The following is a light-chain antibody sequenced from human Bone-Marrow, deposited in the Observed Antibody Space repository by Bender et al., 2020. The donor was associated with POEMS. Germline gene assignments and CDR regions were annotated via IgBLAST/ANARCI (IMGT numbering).Light chain of an antibody. CDR1: ALPKKY. V-gene: IGLV3-10*01. J-gene: IGLJ2*01. CDR2: EDS. Sequence: SYELTQSPSVSVSPGQTARITCSGDALPKKYAYWYQQKSGQAPVLVIYEDSKRPTGIPDRFSGSSSGTMATLTISGAQLEDEGDYYCYATDVYGNPSFGGGTKLPVL. CDR3: YATDVYGNPS.